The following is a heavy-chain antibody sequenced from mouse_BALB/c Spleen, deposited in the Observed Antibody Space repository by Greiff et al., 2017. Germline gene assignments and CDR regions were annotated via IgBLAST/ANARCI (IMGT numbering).Heavy chain of an antibody. CDR2: IWSGGST. D-gene: IGHD2-2*01. CDR1: GFSLTSYG. V-gene: IGHV2-2*02. CDR3: ARNWGGYGPFDY. Sequence: VKLVESGPGLVQPSQSLSITCTVSGFSLTSYGVHWVRQSPGKGLEWLGVIWSGGSTDYNAAFISRLSISKDNSKSQVFFKMNSLQANDTAIYYCARNWGGYGPFDYWGQGTTLTVSS. J-gene: IGHJ2*01.